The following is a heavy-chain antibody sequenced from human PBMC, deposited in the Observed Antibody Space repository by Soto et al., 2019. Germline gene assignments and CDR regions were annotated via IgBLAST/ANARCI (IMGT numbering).Heavy chain of an antibody. Sequence: EVQLVESGGGLVKPGGSLRLSCAASGFTFSSYSMNWVRQAPGKGLEWVSSISGSSSYIYYADSVKGRFTISRDNAKNXLYLQMNSLRAEDTAVYYCARIYCSGGRCYSERDYWGQGTLVTVSS. V-gene: IGHV3-21*01. CDR2: ISGSSSYI. CDR1: GFTFSSYS. D-gene: IGHD2-15*01. CDR3: ARIYCSGGRCYSERDY. J-gene: IGHJ4*02.